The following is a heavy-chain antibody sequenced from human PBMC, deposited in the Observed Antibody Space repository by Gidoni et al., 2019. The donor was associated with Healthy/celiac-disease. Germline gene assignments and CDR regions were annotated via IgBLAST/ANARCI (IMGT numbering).Heavy chain of an antibody. Sequence: QVQLVESGGGVVQPGRSLRLSCAASGFTFRSYAMPWVRQAPGKGLEWVAVISYDGSNKYYADSVKGRFTISRDNSKNTLYLQMNSLRAEDTAVYYCARDSSGYAPNWFDPWGQGTLVTVSS. V-gene: IGHV3-30-3*01. CDR2: ISYDGSNK. CDR1: GFTFRSYA. D-gene: IGHD5-12*01. CDR3: ARDSSGYAPNWFDP. J-gene: IGHJ5*02.